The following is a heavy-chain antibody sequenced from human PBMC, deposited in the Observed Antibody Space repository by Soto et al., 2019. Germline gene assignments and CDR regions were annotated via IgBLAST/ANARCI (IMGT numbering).Heavy chain of an antibody. CDR3: ARDIIVVVPAAMRSPDY. Sequence: GGSLRLSCAASGFTFSSYGMHWVRQAPGKGLEWVAVIWYDGSNKYYADSVKGRFTISRDNSKNTLYLQMNSLRAEDTAVYYCARDIIVVVPAAMRSPDYWGQGTLVTVSS. D-gene: IGHD2-2*01. CDR2: IWYDGSNK. J-gene: IGHJ4*02. V-gene: IGHV3-33*01. CDR1: GFTFSSYG.